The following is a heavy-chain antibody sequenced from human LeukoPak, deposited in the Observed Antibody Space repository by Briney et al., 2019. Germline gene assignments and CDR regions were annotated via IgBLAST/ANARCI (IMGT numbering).Heavy chain of an antibody. CDR1: GGSISSGGYY. V-gene: IGHV4-30-2*01. D-gene: IGHD4-11*01. J-gene: IGHJ4*02. CDR2: IYHSGST. CDR3: ARVTTVTTFFDY. Sequence: PSQTLSLTCTVSGGSISSGGYYWSWIRQPPGKGLEWIGYIYHSGSTYYNPSLKGRVTISVDRSKNQFSLKLSSVTAADTAVYYCARVTTVTTFFDYWGQGTLVTVSS.